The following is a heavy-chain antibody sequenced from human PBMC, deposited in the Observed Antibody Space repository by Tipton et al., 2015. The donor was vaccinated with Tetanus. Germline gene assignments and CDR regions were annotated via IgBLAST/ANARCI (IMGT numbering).Heavy chain of an antibody. CDR2: IYYSGST. CDR3: ARGLPREPSYLDY. D-gene: IGHD1-26*01. V-gene: IGHV4-31*03. CDR1: GGSISSGGYY. J-gene: IGHJ4*02. Sequence: TLSLTCTVSGGSISSGGYYWSWIRQHPGKGLEWIGYIYYSGSTYYNPSLKSRLTISVDTSKNQFSLSLTSVTAADTAVYFCARGLPREPSYLDYWGQGKQVTVSS.